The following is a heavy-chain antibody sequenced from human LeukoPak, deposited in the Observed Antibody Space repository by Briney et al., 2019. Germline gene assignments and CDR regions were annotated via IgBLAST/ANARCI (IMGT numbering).Heavy chain of an antibody. J-gene: IGHJ4*02. V-gene: IGHV3-74*01. D-gene: IGHD4-17*01. CDR1: GFTFSNSW. CDR2: INSDGSST. Sequence: GSLRLSCAASGFTFSNSWMHWVRQAPGRGLVWVSRINSDGSSTGYADSVKDRFTISRDNAKNTLYLQMNSLRAEDTAVYYCARARSYGDYVYWGQGTLVTVSS. CDR3: ARARSYGDYVY.